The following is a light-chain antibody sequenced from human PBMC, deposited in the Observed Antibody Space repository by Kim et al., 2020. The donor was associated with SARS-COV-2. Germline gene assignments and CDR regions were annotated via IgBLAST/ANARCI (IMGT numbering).Light chain of an antibody. CDR3: SSYAGTNIFYV. CDR1: RSDVSGHTL. Sequence: QSCTVSGTGTRSDVSGHTLVSWHQHRPGKAPKLIIYDVNKRPAVVPIRFSGSNSGTTASLTVSGLQAEDEADYSCSSYAGTNIFYVFVTGSKLTVL. V-gene: IGLV2-8*01. CDR2: DVN. J-gene: IGLJ1*01.